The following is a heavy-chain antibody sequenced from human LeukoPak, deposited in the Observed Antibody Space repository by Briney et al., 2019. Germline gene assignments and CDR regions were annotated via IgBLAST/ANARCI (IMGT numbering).Heavy chain of an antibody. CDR2: ITSSSNYI. J-gene: IGHJ4*02. CDR1: GFTFSDYY. Sequence: GGSLRLSCAASGFTFSDYYMSWIRQAPGKGLEWLSSITSSSNYIYYADSVKGRFTISRDNAKNSLYLQMNSLRAEDTAVYYCARDWGGYCSGGSCYPGYWGQGTLVTVSS. CDR3: ARDWGGYCSGGSCYPGY. D-gene: IGHD2-15*01. V-gene: IGHV3-11*06.